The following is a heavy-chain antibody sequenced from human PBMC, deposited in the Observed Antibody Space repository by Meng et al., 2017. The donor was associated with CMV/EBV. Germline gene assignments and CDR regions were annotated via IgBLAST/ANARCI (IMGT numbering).Heavy chain of an antibody. J-gene: IGHJ4*02. CDR1: GYTFTGYY. CDR3: ARVQVRGEMATPAGY. CDR2: INPNSGGT. Sequence: GLLVGSGAEVKKPGPSVKDSCRAAGYTFTGYYMHWVRQAPGQGLEWMGWINPNSGGTNYAQKFQGRVTMTRDTSISTAYMELSRLRSDDTAVYYCARVQVRGEMATPAGYWGQGTLVTVSS. D-gene: IGHD5-24*01. V-gene: IGHV1-2*02.